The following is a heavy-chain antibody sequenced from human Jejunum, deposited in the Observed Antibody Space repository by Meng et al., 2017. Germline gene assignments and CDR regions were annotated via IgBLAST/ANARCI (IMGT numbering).Heavy chain of an antibody. CDR1: DGSISDYY. CDR3: ARGNEYSNYGADF. V-gene: IGHV4-34*01. CDR2: INDNGST. D-gene: IGHD4-11*01. Sequence: QVKLQPWGAGLLKPSETLSSTCAVYDGSISDYYWTWIGQPPGKGLEWIGEINDNGSTNYNPSLKSRVTISVDTTKSQFYLGVCSVTTADTAVYYCARGNEYSNYGADFWGQGTLVTVSS. J-gene: IGHJ4*02.